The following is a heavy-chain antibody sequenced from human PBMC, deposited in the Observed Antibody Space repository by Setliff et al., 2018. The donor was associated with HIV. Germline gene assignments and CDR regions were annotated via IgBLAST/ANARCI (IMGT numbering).Heavy chain of an antibody. CDR1: GGSISSSSYY. Sequence: KPSETLSLTCTVSGGSISSSSYYWGWIRQPPGKGLEWIGSIYYSGSTYYNPSLKSRVTISVDTSKNQFSLKLSSVTAADMAVYYCARHLYGGYTGGFDYWGQGTLVTVSS. CDR3: ARHLYGGYTGGFDY. J-gene: IGHJ4*02. D-gene: IGHD5-12*01. CDR2: IYYSGST. V-gene: IGHV4-39*01.